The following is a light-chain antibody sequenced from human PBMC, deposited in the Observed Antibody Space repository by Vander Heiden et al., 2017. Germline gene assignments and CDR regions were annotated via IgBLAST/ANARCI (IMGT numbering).Light chain of an antibody. CDR1: SSNIGSNT. Sequence: QSVLTQPPSASGTPGQRVAISCSGSSSNIGSNTVDWYQQFPGTAPKVLIYSDNLRTSGVPDRFSGSKSGTSATLAISVLQSEDEAIYYCAAWDDSLNGVVFGGGTKLTV. CDR2: SDN. V-gene: IGLV1-44*01. J-gene: IGLJ2*01. CDR3: AAWDDSLNGVV.